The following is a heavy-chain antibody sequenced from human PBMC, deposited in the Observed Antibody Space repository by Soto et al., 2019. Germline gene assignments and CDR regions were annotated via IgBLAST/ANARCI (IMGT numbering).Heavy chain of an antibody. Sequence: EVQLVGSGGGLVQPGRSLRLSCAASGFTFDDYAMHWVRQAPGKGLEWVSGLSWNGASIDYAESVKGRFTISRDKAKNSLYLQMNSLRPEDTAFYYCTKAESSGWHYAFDYWGQGILVTVSS. CDR3: TKAESSGWHYAFDY. V-gene: IGHV3-9*01. CDR2: LSWNGASI. D-gene: IGHD6-19*01. J-gene: IGHJ4*02. CDR1: GFTFDDYA.